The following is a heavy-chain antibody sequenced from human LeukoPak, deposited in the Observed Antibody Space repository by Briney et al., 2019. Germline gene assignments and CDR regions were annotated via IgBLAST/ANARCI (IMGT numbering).Heavy chain of an antibody. CDR2: ISSASGSI. D-gene: IGHD2-2*01. CDR1: GFTFGSYS. Sequence: GGSLRLSCAASGFTFGSYSMNWVRQAPGKGLEWVSYISSASGSIYYADSVKGRFTISRDNAKNSLFLQMNSLRAEDTAVYYCARLPAYCSSTSCYYDYWGQGTLVTVSS. CDR3: ARLPAYCSSTSCYYDY. J-gene: IGHJ4*02. V-gene: IGHV3-48*04.